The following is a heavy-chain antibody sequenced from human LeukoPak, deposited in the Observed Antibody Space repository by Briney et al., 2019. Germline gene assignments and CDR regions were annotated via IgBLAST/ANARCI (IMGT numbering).Heavy chain of an antibody. CDR3: AREWYYCGSGSFSWFDP. D-gene: IGHD3-10*01. CDR1: GYSFTSYW. Sequence: GESLKISCKGSGYSFTSYWISWVRQMPGKGLEWMGRIDPSDSYTNYSPSFQGHVTISADKSISTAYLQWSSLKASDTAMYYCAREWYYCGSGSFSWFDPWGQGTLVTVSS. V-gene: IGHV5-10-1*01. CDR2: IDPSDSYT. J-gene: IGHJ5*02.